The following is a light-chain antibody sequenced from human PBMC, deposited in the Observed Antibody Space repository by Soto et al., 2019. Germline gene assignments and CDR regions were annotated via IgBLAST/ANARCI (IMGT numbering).Light chain of an antibody. CDR3: QQSYNAPFN. J-gene: IGKJ3*01. CDR2: AAS. CDR1: QTIDRY. V-gene: IGKV1-39*01. Sequence: IQMTQSPSSLSASIGDTVTITCRASQTIDRYLNWFQQKSGQAHKLLMNAASTLRSGVPSRFSASGSGTDFTLTISSLQPEDYATYYRQQSYNAPFNFGPGTKVDIK.